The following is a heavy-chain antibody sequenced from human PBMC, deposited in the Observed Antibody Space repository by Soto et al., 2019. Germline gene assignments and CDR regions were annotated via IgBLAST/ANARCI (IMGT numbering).Heavy chain of an antibody. CDR2: IYYSGST. CDR3: ARVPNVDTAMVADY. V-gene: IGHV4-59*01. J-gene: IGHJ4*02. CDR1: GGSISSYY. Sequence: KPSETLSLTCTVSGGSISSYYWSWIRQPPGKGLEWIGYIYYSGSTNYNPSLKSRVTISVDTSKNQFSLKLSSVTAADTAVYYCARVPNVDTAMVADYWGQGTLVTVSS. D-gene: IGHD5-18*01.